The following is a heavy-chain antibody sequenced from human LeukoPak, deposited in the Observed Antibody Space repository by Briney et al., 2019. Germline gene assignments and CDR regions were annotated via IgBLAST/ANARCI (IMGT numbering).Heavy chain of an antibody. CDR2: ISSSGSTI. Sequence: PWGSLRLSCAASGFTFSDYYMSWIRQAPGKGLEWVSYISSSGSTIYYADSVKGRFTISRDNAKNSLYLQMNSLRAEDTAVYYCARFLLQPVGAWFDPWGQGTLVTVSS. V-gene: IGHV3-11*01. J-gene: IGHJ5*02. D-gene: IGHD1-26*01. CDR1: GFTFSDYY. CDR3: ARFLLQPVGAWFDP.